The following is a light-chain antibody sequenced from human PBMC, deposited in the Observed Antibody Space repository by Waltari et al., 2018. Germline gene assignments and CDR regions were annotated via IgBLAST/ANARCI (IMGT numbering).Light chain of an antibody. CDR1: QSVGPY. Sequence: EIVLTQSPATLSLSPGERATLPCRARQSVGPYLAWSQQKPGPPPRLLIYDTSNRATGIPARFSGSGSGTDFTLTISSLEPEDFAVYYCHQRRSWLWTFGQGTKVEIK. V-gene: IGKV3-11*01. CDR2: DTS. CDR3: HQRRSWLWT. J-gene: IGKJ1*01.